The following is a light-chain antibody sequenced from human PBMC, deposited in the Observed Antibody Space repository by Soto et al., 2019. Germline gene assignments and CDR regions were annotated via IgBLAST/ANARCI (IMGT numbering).Light chain of an antibody. CDR3: QQYGSSPLIT. CDR2: GAS. CDR1: QSVSSSY. J-gene: IGKJ5*01. V-gene: IGKV3-20*01. Sequence: EIVLTQSPGTLSLSPEEKATLSSRASQSVSSSYLAWYQQKPGQAPRLLIYGASSRATGIPDRFSGSGSGTDFTLTISRLEPEDFAVYYCQQYGSSPLITFGQGTRLEIK.